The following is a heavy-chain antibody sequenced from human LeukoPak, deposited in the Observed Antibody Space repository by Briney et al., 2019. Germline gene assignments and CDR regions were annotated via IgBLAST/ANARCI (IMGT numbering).Heavy chain of an antibody. J-gene: IGHJ5*02. CDR3: VKEGEAGNAPYSWFDP. V-gene: IGHV3-23*01. CDR2: FSGSGDST. CDR1: GGSISSGSYY. Sequence: PSETLSLTCTVSGGSISSGSYYWSWVRQAPGKGLEWVSTFSGSGDSTYYADSVKGRFTISRDNSKNTVSLQMNSLRAEDTAVYYCVKEGEAGNAPYSWFDPWGQGTLVTVSS. D-gene: IGHD3-16*01.